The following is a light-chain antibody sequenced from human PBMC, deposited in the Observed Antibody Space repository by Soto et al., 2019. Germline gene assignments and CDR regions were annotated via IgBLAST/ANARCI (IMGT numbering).Light chain of an antibody. CDR1: STDVGNYNY. Sequence: QSALTQPPSASGSPGQSLTISCTGTSTDVGNYNYVSWYQQHPGKAPKLMISDVNRRPSGVPDRFSGSKSGNTASLTVSEPQAEDEADYYCSSYAGSNNWVFGGGTQLTVL. J-gene: IGLJ2*01. V-gene: IGLV2-8*01. CDR2: DVN. CDR3: SSYAGSNNWV.